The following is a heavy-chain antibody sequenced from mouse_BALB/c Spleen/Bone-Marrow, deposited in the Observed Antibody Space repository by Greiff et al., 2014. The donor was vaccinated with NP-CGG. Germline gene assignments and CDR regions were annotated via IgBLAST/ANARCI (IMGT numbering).Heavy chain of an antibody. CDR2: INPYNGDT. CDR1: GYSFTGYF. J-gene: IGHJ2*02. V-gene: IGHV1-20*02. D-gene: IGHD2-14*01. CDR3: ARGDYRFDEGYFDC. Sequence: EVQLQQSGPELVKPGASVKIPCKASGYSFTGYFMNWVMQSHGKSLEWIGRINPYNGDTFYNQKFKGKAILTVDKSSSTAHMELRSLASEDSAVYYCARGDYRFDEGYFDCWGQGTSLIVFS.